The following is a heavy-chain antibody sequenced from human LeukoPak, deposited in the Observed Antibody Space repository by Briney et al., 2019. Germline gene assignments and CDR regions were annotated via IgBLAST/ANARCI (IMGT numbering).Heavy chain of an antibody. CDR3: ASQNFTFGGVIVHY. J-gene: IGHJ4*02. CDR1: GGSFSGYY. V-gene: IGHV4-34*01. CDR2: INHSGST. D-gene: IGHD3-16*02. Sequence: SETLSLTCAAYGGSFSGYYWSWIRQPPGKGLEWIGEINHSGSTNYNPSLKSRVTISVDTSKNQFSLKLSSVTAADTAVYYCASQNFTFGGVIVHYWGQGTLVTVSS.